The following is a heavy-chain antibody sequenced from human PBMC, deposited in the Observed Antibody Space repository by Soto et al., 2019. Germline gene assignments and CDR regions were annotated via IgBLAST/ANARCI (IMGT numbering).Heavy chain of an antibody. CDR2: INAGNGNT. CDR1: GYTFSTYA. J-gene: IGHJ6*03. Sequence: QVQLVQSGAEVKKPGASVKVSCKASGYTFSTYAMHWVRQAPGQRLEWMGWINAGNGNTKYSQKFKGRVTITRDTSASTAYMELSSLRSEDTAMYYCARGSIAVPKIYYYYYMDFWGKGTTVTVSS. D-gene: IGHD6-6*01. CDR3: ARGSIAVPKIYYYYYMDF. V-gene: IGHV1-3*01.